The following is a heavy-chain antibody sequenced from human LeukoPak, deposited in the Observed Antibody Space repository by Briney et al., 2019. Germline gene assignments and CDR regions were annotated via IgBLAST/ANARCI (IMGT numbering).Heavy chain of an antibody. CDR2: ISSSGSTI. CDR1: GFTFSDYY. CDR3: ARRRRLFDLAVDY. V-gene: IGHV3-11*01. J-gene: IGHJ4*02. D-gene: IGHD3-10*02. Sequence: TGGSLRLSCAASGFTFSDYYMSWIRQAPGKGLEWVSYISSSGSTIYYADSVKGRFTISRDNAKNLLYLQMNSLRAEDTAVYYCARRRRLFDLAVDYWGRGTLVTVSS.